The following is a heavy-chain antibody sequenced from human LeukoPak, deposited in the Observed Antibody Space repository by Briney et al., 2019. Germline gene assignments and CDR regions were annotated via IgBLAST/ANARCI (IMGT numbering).Heavy chain of an antibody. CDR3: ARDFREWLVTHWFDP. Sequence: ASVKVYCKASGYTFTSYYMHWVRQAPGQGLEWMGIINPSGGSTSYAQKFQGRVTMTRDTSTSTVYMELSSLRSEDTAVYYCARDFREWLVTHWFDPWGQGTLVTVSS. D-gene: IGHD6-19*01. CDR1: GYTFTSYY. V-gene: IGHV1-46*01. CDR2: INPSGGST. J-gene: IGHJ5*02.